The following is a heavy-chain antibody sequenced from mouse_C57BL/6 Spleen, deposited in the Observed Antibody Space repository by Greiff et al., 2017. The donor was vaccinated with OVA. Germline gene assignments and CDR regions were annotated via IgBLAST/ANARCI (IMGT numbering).Heavy chain of an antibody. V-gene: IGHV1-4*01. CDR3: ARLGGSWYFDG. Sequence: VQLQQSGAELARPGASVKMSCKASGYTFTSYTMHWVKQRPGQGLEWIGYINPSSGYSKYNQKFKDKATLTADKSSSTAYMQLSSLTSEDSAVYYCARLGGSWYFDGWGTGTTVTVSS. D-gene: IGHD1-1*01. CDR2: INPSSGYS. CDR1: GYTFTSYT. J-gene: IGHJ1*03.